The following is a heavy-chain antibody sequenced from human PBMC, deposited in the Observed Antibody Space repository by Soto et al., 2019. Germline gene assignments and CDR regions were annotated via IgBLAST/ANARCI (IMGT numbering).Heavy chain of an antibody. D-gene: IGHD3-10*01. CDR3: GRGGVGGVITLNDAFDI. J-gene: IGHJ3*02. V-gene: IGHV3-64*01. Sequence: GGSLRLSCAASGFTFSSYAMHWVRQAPGKGLEYVSAISSNGGSTYYANSVKGRFTISRDNSKNTLYLQMGSLRAEDMAVYYYGRGGVGGVITLNDAFDIWGQGKRVTVSS. CDR1: GFTFSSYA. CDR2: ISSNGGST.